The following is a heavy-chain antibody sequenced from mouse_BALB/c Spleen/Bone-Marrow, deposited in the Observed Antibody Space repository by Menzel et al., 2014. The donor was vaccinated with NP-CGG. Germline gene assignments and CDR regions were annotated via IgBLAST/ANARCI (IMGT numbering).Heavy chain of an antibody. D-gene: IGHD2-4*01. CDR3: TRSTMITYFDY. Sequence: VQRVESGAELVKPGASVKLSCKASGYTFTSYYMYWVKQRPGQDLEWIGEINPSNGGTNFNEKFKSKATLTVDKSSSTAYMQLSSLTSEDSAVYYCTRSTMITYFDYWGQGTTLTVSS. CDR1: GYTFTSYY. V-gene: IGHV1S81*02. J-gene: IGHJ2*01. CDR2: INPSNGGT.